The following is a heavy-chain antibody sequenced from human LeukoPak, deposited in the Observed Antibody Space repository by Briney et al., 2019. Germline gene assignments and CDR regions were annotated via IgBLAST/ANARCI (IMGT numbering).Heavy chain of an antibody. CDR1: GYSFTNYW. J-gene: IGHJ4*02. CDR2: IYPGDYDT. D-gene: IGHD6-13*01. CDR3: AKIHSSSSYGNFDY. V-gene: IGHV5-51*01. Sequence: GESLKISCKGSGYSFTNYWIGWVRQMPGKGLEWMGIIYPGDYDTRYSPSFQGQVTISADKSISTAYLQWSSLKASDTAMYYCAKIHSSSSYGNFDYWGQGTLVTVSS.